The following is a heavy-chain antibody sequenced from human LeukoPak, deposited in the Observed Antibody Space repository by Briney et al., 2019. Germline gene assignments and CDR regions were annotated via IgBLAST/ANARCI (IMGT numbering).Heavy chain of an antibody. CDR3: ARDVGSGSSHPSDY. V-gene: IGHV3-20*04. CDR1: GLTFDDYG. J-gene: IGHJ4*02. Sequence: GGSLRLSCAASGLTFDDYGMSWVRQAPGKGLEWVSGINWNGGSTGYADSVKGRFTISRDNAKNSLYLQMNSLRAEDTALYYCARDVGSGSSHPSDYWGQGTLVSVSS. CDR2: INWNGGST. D-gene: IGHD3-10*01.